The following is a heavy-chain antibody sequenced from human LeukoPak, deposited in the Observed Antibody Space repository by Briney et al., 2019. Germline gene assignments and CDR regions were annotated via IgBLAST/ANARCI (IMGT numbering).Heavy chain of an antibody. J-gene: IGHJ5*02. CDR3: ARVWFGGRFDP. CDR1: GGSISSSSYY. CDR2: IYYSGST. Sequence: SETLSLTCTVSGGSISSSSYYWGWIRQPPGKGLEWIGSIYYSGSTYYNPSLKSRVTISVDTSKNQFSLKLSSVTAADTAVYYCARVWFGGRFDPWGQGTLVTVSS. D-gene: IGHD3-10*01. V-gene: IGHV4-39*07.